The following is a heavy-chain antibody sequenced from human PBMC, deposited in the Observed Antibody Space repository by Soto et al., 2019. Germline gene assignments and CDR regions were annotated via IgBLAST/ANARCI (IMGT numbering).Heavy chain of an antibody. D-gene: IGHD3-3*01. CDR2: ISSSSSYI. V-gene: IGHV3-21*01. CDR3: ARAATYYDFWSGYQRDFYYGMDV. J-gene: IGHJ6*02. Sequence: GGSLRLSCAASGFTFSSYSMNWVRQAPGKGLEWVSSISSSSSYIYYADSVKGRFTISRDNAKNSLYLQMNSLRAEDTAVYYCARAATYYDFWSGYQRDFYYGMDVWGQGTTVTVSS. CDR1: GFTFSSYS.